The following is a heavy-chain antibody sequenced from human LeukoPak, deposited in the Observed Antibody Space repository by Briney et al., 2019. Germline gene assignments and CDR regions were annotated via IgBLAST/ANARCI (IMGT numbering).Heavy chain of an antibody. J-gene: IGHJ4*02. CDR2: IYYSGST. Sequence: SETLSLTCTVSGGSISSYSWSWIRQPPGKGLEWIGYIYYSGSTNYNPSLKSRVTISVDTSKNQFSLKLSSVTAADTAVYYCARAPLYYDFWSGYYTGYFDYWGQGTLVTVSS. CDR1: GGSISSYS. D-gene: IGHD3-3*01. CDR3: ARAPLYYDFWSGYYTGYFDY. V-gene: IGHV4-59*01.